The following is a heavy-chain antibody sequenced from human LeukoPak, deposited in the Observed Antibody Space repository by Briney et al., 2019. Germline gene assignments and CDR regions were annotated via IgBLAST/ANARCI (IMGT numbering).Heavy chain of an antibody. CDR3: AKAPYGGNPYSWFDS. CDR1: GFTFSSYG. Sequence: GRSLRLSCAASGFTFSSYGMHWVRQAPGKGLEWVAVISYDGSNKYYADSVKGRFTISRVNSKNTLYLQMNSLRAEDTAVYYCAKAPYGGNPYSWFDSWGQGTLVTVSS. D-gene: IGHD4-23*01. V-gene: IGHV3-30*18. J-gene: IGHJ5*01. CDR2: ISYDGSNK.